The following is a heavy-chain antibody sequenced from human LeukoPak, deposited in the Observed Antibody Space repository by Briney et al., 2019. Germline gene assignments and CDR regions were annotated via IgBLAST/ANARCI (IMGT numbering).Heavy chain of an antibody. J-gene: IGHJ3*02. Sequence: SETLSLTCTVSGGSISTYFWSWIRQSPGKGLEWIGYVHASGSTNYNPSLESRATISIDTSKNQFSLTLSFVTAADTAVYYCARLLRWSEDGFDIWGQGTVVAISS. CDR1: GGSISTYF. CDR3: ARLLRWSEDGFDI. V-gene: IGHV4-4*09. D-gene: IGHD2-15*01. CDR2: VHASGST.